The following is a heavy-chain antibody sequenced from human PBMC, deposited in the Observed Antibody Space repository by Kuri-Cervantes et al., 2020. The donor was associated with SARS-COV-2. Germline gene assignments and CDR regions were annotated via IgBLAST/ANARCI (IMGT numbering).Heavy chain of an antibody. J-gene: IGHJ4*02. D-gene: IGHD3-16*01. CDR3: TRDPYYYGDYPDY. CDR1: GFTFSSYA. Sequence: LSLTCAASGFTFSSYAMHWVRQAPGKGLEWVAVISYDGSKKYYAESVKGRFTISRDNSKNTRYLQMNSLRAEDTAVYYCTRDPYYYGDYPDYWGQGTLVTVSS. CDR2: ISYDGSKK. V-gene: IGHV3-30*04.